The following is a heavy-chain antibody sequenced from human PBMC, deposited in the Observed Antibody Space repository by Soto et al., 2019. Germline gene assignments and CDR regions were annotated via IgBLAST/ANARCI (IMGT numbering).Heavy chain of an antibody. J-gene: IGHJ2*01. Sequence: QLQLQESGPGLVKPSETLSLTCTVSGGSISSSSYYWGWIRQPPGKGLEWIGSIYYSGSTYYNPSLKSRVTISVDTSKNQFSLKLSSVTAADTAVYYCARPNWGRKYWYFDLWGRGTLVTVSS. CDR3: ARPNWGRKYWYFDL. V-gene: IGHV4-39*01. D-gene: IGHD7-27*01. CDR1: GGSISSSSYY. CDR2: IYYSGST.